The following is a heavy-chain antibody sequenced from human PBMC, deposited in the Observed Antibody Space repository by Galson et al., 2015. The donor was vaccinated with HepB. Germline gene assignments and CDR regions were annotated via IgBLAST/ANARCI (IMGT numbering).Heavy chain of an antibody. V-gene: IGHV3-21*01. CDR3: ARDCVVPAAMNYYYYGMDV. CDR1: GFTFSSYG. CDR2: ISSSSSYI. J-gene: IGHJ6*02. Sequence: SLRLSCAASGFTFSSYGMHWVRQAPGKGLEWVSSISSSSSYIYYADSVKGRFTISRDNAKNSLYLQMNSLRAEDTAVYYCARDCVVPAAMNYYYYGMDVWGQGTTVTVSS. D-gene: IGHD2-2*01.